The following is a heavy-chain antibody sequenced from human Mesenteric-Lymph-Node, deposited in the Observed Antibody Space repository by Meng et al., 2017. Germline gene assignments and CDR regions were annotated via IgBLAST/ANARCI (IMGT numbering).Heavy chain of an antibody. CDR3: ARADDNWIIIEY. J-gene: IGHJ4*02. CDR1: GFTFSSYG. D-gene: IGHD1-20*01. CDR2: ISYDGNKK. V-gene: IGHV3-30*03. Sequence: QVQLVESGGGVVQLGRSLRLSCAAAGFTFSSYGMHWVRQAPGKGLEWVALISYDGNKKYYGDSVKGRFTISRDNSKNTLFLQMNSLTVDDTAVYYCARADDNWIIIEYWGQGTLVTV.